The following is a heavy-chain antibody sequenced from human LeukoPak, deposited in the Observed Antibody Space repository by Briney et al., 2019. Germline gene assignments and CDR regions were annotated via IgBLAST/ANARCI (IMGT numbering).Heavy chain of an antibody. Sequence: ASVKVSCNASGYTFTSYGIIWVRQAPGQGLEWMRWISAYNGNTNYAQKLQGRVTMTTDTSTSTAYMELRSLRSDDTAVYYCARGLHPSMVRGVPFNFYYCGQGTLVTVSS. CDR1: GYTFTSYG. V-gene: IGHV1-18*01. CDR3: ARGLHPSMVRGVPFNFYY. CDR2: ISAYNGNT. D-gene: IGHD3-10*01. J-gene: IGHJ4*02.